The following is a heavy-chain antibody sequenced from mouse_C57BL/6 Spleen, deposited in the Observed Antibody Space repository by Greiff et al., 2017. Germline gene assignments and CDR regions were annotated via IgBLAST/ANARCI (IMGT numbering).Heavy chain of an antibody. D-gene: IGHD1-1*01. CDR3: ARYYYGTPFAY. J-gene: IGHJ3*01. V-gene: IGHV5-17*01. CDR2: ISSGSSTI. CDR1: GFTFSDYG. Sequence: DVMLVESGGGLVKPGGSLKLSCAASGFTFSDYGMHWVRQAPEKGLEWVAYISSGSSTIYYADTVKGRFTISRDNAKNTLFLQMTSLRSEDTAMYYCARYYYGTPFAYWGQGTLVTVSA.